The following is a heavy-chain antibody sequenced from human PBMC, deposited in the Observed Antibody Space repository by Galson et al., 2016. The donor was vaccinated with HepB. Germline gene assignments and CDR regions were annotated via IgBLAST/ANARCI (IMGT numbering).Heavy chain of an antibody. CDR1: GYTFISSP. J-gene: IGHJ6*02. CDR3: VRSGHCSGGACYNSYGMDV. Sequence: SVKVSCKASGYTFISSPISWVRQAPGQGLEWMGWINTDTGDTVSAQKLQGRVTMTTDTSTDKTYMELTSLRSDDTAVYYCVRSGHCSGGACYNSYGMDVWGQGTSVTVSS. D-gene: IGHD2-15*01. CDR2: INTDTGDT. V-gene: IGHV1-18*04.